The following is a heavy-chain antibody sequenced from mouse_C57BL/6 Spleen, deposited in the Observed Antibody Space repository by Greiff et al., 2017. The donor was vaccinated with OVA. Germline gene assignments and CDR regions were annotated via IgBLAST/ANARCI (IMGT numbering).Heavy chain of an antibody. CDR2: IHPNSGST. V-gene: IGHV1-64*01. Sequence: QVQLQQPGAELVKPGASVKLSCKASGYTFTSYWMHWVKQRPGQGLEWIGMIHPNSGSTNYNEKFKSKATLTVDKSSSTAYMQLSSLTSEDSAVYYCARKGGWSNFFDYWGQGTTLTVSS. CDR1: GYTFTSYW. D-gene: IGHD3-3*01. J-gene: IGHJ2*01. CDR3: ARKGGWSNFFDY.